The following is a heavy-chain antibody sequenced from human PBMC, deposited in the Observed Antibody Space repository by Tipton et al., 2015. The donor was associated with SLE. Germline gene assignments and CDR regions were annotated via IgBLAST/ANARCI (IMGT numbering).Heavy chain of an antibody. CDR2: INHIGST. D-gene: IGHD1-26*01. CDR3: ARGQAIVGAPLFDY. CDR1: GGSFSGYY. V-gene: IGHV4-34*01. J-gene: IGHJ4*02. Sequence: TLSLTCAVYGGSFSGYYWSWIRQPPGKGLEWIGEINHIGSTNYNPSLKSRVTISVDTSKNQFSLKLSSVTAADTAVYYCARGQAIVGAPLFDYWSQGTLVTVSS.